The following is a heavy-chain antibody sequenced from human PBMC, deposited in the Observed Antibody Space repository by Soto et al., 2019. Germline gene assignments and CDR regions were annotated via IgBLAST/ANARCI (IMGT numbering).Heavy chain of an antibody. J-gene: IGHJ6*02. CDR2: IYRSCST. D-gene: IGHD6-13*01. Sequence: SETLSLPCAVSSGSISSNNWCSWIHQPPGRVLEWGGGIYRSCSTNYNPPLKSRVTISVDTSKNQFSLKLSSVTAADTAVYYCARGTPNIAAAGTAIAYYYYYYGMDVWGQGTTVTVSS. V-gene: IGHV4-4*02. CDR3: ARGTPNIAAAGTAIAYYYYYYGMDV. CDR1: SGSISSNNW.